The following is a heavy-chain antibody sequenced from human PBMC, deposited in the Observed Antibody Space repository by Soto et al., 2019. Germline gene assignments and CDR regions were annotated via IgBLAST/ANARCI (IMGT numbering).Heavy chain of an antibody. CDR1: GGSFSGYY. Sequence: SETLSLTXAVSGGSFSGYYWSWVRQTPGKGLGWIGDINHTGGSNYNPSLKSRVMISVDTAKTQFSLNVTSVTAADTAVYYCAREVGYYSATRRNLYFDYWGPGTLVTVS. CDR3: AREVGYYSATRRNLYFDY. CDR2: INHTGGS. J-gene: IGHJ4*02. D-gene: IGHD2-2*01. V-gene: IGHV4-34*01.